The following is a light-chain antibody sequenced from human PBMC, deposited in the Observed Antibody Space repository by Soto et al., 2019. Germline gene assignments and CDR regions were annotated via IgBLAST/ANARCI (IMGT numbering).Light chain of an antibody. J-gene: IGKJ5*01. CDR3: QQRSNWPPLT. Sequence: EIVLTQSPATLSLSPGERATLSCSASQSVNSYLAWYQHKPGQAPRLLIYGASNRATGIPARFSGSVSGTDFTLTISSLEPEDFAVYYCQQRSNWPPLTFGQGTRLEIK. CDR1: QSVNSY. CDR2: GAS. V-gene: IGKV3-11*01.